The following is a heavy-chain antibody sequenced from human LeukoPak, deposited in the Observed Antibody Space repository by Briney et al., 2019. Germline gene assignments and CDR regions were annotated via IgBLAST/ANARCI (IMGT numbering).Heavy chain of an antibody. CDR2: VFNGGST. D-gene: IGHD3-10*01. CDR1: GSSINSHY. CDR3: ASRPADSTWFGVFDY. Sequence: PSETLSLTSSVSGSSINSHYWSWIRQSPGKGLEWIGYVFNGGSTNYNPSLKSRVTMSLDTSRDQFSLRLNSVTAADTAIYYCASRPADSTWFGVFDYWSQGTPVTVSS. J-gene: IGHJ4*02. V-gene: IGHV4-59*11.